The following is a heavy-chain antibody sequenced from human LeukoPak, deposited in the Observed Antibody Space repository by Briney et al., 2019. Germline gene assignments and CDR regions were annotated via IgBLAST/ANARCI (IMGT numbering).Heavy chain of an antibody. D-gene: IGHD6-13*01. J-gene: IGHJ4*02. CDR3: AKEPVAAAGENFDY. CDR2: ISGSGGMT. V-gene: IGHV3-23*01. Sequence: AISGSGGMTYYAPSLKGRFTIYRDNSKKTLYLQMNSLRAEDTAVYYCAKEPVAAAGENFDYWGQGTLVTVSS.